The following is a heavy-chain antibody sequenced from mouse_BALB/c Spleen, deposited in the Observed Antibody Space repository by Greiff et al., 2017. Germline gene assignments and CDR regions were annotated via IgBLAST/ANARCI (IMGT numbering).Heavy chain of an antibody. CDR1: GYTFTSYW. CDR3: ARRDYDYPFDY. D-gene: IGHD2-4*01. J-gene: IGHJ2*01. Sequence: QVQLQQSGAELVKPGASVKLSCKASGYTFTSYWMHWVKQRPGQGLEWIGEINPSNGRTNYNEKFKSKATLTVDKSSSTAYMQLSSLTSEDSAVYYCARRDYDYPFDYWGQGTTLTVSS. V-gene: IGHV1S81*02. CDR2: INPSNGRT.